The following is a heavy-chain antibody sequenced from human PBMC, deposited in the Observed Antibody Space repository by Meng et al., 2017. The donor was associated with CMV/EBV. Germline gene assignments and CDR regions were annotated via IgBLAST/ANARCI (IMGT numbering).Heavy chain of an antibody. CDR1: GFTFSDYY. V-gene: IGHV3-11*01. CDR2: ISSSGSTI. CDR3: ARDPGYSSSSGRYYYYYGMDV. Sequence: GESLKISCAASGFTFSDYYMSWIRQAPGKGLEWVSYISSSGSTIYYADSVKGRFTISRDNAKNSLYLQMNSLRAEDTAVYYCARDPGYSSSSGRYYYYYGMDVWGQGTTVTVS. J-gene: IGHJ6*02. D-gene: IGHD6-6*01.